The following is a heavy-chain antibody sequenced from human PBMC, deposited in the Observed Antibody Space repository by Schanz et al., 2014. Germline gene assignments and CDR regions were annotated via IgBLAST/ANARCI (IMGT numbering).Heavy chain of an antibody. Sequence: DVQLLESGGGLVQPGGSLRLSCAASGFTFSSYAMSWVRQPPGKGLEWVSSIRGSGGGTDYADSVKGRFTISRDIAKNSLSLQMNSLRAEDTAVYFCAKDRWRATVMVDAFDIWGQGTKVTVSS. CDR3: AKDRWRATVMVDAFDI. CDR1: GFTFSSYA. D-gene: IGHD4-4*01. J-gene: IGHJ3*02. V-gene: IGHV3-23*01. CDR2: IRGSGGGT.